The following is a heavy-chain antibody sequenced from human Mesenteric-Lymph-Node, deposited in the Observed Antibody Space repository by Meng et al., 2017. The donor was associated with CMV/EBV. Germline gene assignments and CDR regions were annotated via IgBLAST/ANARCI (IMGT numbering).Heavy chain of an antibody. CDR3: AKGEVYQLLTDVFDI. J-gene: IGHJ3*02. D-gene: IGHD2-2*01. V-gene: IGHV3-23*01. Sequence: GGSLRLSCVASGLTFTNYAMTWVRQAPGKGLEWVSGITGGDSTYYADSVKGRFTISRDNSKNTLYLQMTLLRAEDTAVYYCAKGEVYQLLTDVFDIWGQGTMVTVSS. CDR1: GLTFTNYA. CDR2: ITGGDST.